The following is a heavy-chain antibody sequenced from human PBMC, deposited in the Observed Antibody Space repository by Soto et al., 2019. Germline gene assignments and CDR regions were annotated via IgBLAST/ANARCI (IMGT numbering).Heavy chain of an antibody. CDR2: IYSGGTT. Sequence: EVQLVESGGGLVQPGGSLRLSCAASGFTVSSNYMSWVRQAPGKGLEWVSIIYSGGTTYYADSVKGRFTISRDDSKNTLYLQMNSLRAEDTAVYYCATGVARYSLLDYWGHGTLVTVSA. V-gene: IGHV3-66*01. CDR1: GFTVSSNY. D-gene: IGHD2-21*01. J-gene: IGHJ4*01. CDR3: ATGVARYSLLDY.